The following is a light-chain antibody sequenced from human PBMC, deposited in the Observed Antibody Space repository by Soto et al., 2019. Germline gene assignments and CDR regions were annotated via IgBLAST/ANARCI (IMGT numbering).Light chain of an antibody. CDR2: AAS. V-gene: IGKV1D-8*02. J-gene: IGKJ1*01. Sequence: AIWMTQSPSLLSASTGDRVTISCRMSPGISSYLAWYQQKPGKAPELLIYAASTLQSGVQSRFSGSGSGTDFTLTISCLQSEDFATYYCQKYYSFPWTFGQGTQVPIK. CDR1: PGISSY. CDR3: QKYYSFPWT.